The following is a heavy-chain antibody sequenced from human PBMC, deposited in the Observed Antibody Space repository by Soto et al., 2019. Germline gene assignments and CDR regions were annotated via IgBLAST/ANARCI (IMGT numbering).Heavy chain of an antibody. CDR3: ARRISHGAYYFDF. CDR1: GGSFSDDY. J-gene: IGHJ4*02. Sequence: SETLSLTCAVYGGSFSDDYWSWIRQPPGMGLEWIGEINHSGSTNYNPSLKSRVTISVDTSKNQFSLKVSSVTAADTAVYYCARRISHGAYYFDFWGQGTLVTVS. D-gene: IGHD3-16*01. V-gene: IGHV4-34*01. CDR2: INHSGST.